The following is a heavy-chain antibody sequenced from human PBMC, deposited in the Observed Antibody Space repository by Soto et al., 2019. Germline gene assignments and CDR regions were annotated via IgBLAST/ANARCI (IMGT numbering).Heavy chain of an antibody. CDR3: ARASTGYYPAHYFDY. D-gene: IGHD3-9*01. CDR2: IYYSGST. CDR1: GGSVSSGSYY. V-gene: IGHV4-61*01. Sequence: SETLSLTCTVSGGSVSSGSYYWSWIRQPPGKGLEWIGYIYYSGSTNYNPSLKSRVTISVDTSKNQFSLKLSSVTAADTAVYYCARASTGYYPAHYFDYWGQGTQVTVSS. J-gene: IGHJ4*02.